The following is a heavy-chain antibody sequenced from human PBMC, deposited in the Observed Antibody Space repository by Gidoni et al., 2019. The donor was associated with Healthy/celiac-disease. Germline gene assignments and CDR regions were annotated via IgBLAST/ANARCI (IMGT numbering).Heavy chain of an antibody. CDR2: ISGSGGST. J-gene: IGHJ4*02. V-gene: IGHV3-23*01. CDR3: AKEGGVIRFLEWLLSEYYFDD. CDR1: GFPFSSYA. D-gene: IGHD3-3*01. Sequence: EVQLLESWGGLVQPGGSLRLYCAASGFPFSSYAMSWVRRAPGKGLEWVSAISGSGGSTYYADSVKGRFTISRDNSKNTLYLQMNSLRAEDTAVYYCAKEGGVIRFLEWLLSEYYFDDWGQGTLVTVSS.